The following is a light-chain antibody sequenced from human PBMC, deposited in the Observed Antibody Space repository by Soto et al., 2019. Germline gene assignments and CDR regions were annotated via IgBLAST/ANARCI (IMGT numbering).Light chain of an antibody. J-gene: IGLJ3*02. CDR2: GNS. CDR1: SSNIGAGYD. Sequence: QSVLTQPPSVSGDPGQRVTISCTGSSSNIGAGYDVHWYQQLPGTAPKLLIYGNSNRPSGVPDRFSGSKSGTSASLAITGLQADDEADYYCQSYDSSLSGNWVFGGGTKLTVL. CDR3: QSYDSSLSGNWV. V-gene: IGLV1-40*01.